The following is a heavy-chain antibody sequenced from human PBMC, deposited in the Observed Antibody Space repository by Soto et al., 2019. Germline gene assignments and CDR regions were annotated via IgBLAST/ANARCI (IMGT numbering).Heavy chain of an antibody. J-gene: IGHJ4*02. V-gene: IGHV4-39*01. Sequence: QLQLQESGPGLVKPSETLSLTCTVSGDSVTISDYYWGWIRQPPGKGLEWIGSIHYSGSTYYNPSLKSRVTLPGDTTKKQFSLKLTSVTAADAAVYYCAAHDSGGYYAEYWGQGTLVTVSA. D-gene: IGHD3-22*01. CDR1: GDSVTISDYY. CDR2: IHYSGST. CDR3: AAHDSGGYYAEY.